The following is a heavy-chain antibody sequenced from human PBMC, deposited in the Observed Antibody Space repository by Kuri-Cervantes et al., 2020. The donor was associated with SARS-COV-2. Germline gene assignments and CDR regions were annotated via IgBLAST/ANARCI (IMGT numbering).Heavy chain of an antibody. D-gene: IGHD2-21*02. Sequence: GSLRLSCAASGFTFSSYAMSWIRQPPGKGLEWIGSIYYSGSTYYNPSLKSRVTISVDTSKNQFSLKLSSVTAADTAVYYCARESPGDHYYYYYMDVWGKGTTVTVSS. CDR1: GFTFSSYA. V-gene: IGHV4-39*02. CDR2: IYYSGST. J-gene: IGHJ6*03. CDR3: ARESPGDHYYYYYMDV.